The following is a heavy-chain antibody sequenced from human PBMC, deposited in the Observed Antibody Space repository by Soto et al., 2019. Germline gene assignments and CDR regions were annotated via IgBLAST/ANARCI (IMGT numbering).Heavy chain of an antibody. V-gene: IGHV4-30-2*01. D-gene: IGHD4-17*01. CDR1: GGSISSGGYS. Sequence: QLQLQESGSGLVKPSQTLSLTCAVSGGSISSGGYSWSWIWQPPGKGLEWIGYTYDSGTTYYNPSLKSRVTISVDRSKNQFSLKLSSVTAADTAVYYCARAHYGDYGYGMDVWGQGTTVTVSS. CDR3: ARAHYGDYGYGMDV. J-gene: IGHJ6*02. CDR2: TYDSGTT.